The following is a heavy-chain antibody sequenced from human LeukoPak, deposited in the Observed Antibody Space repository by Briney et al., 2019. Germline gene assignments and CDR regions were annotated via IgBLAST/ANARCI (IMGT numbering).Heavy chain of an antibody. CDR3: ARVIEWGEYCSGGSCPPSTAFDI. Sequence: GGSLRLSCAASGFTFSSYWMSWVRQAPGKGLEWVANINKDGGEKYYVDSVKGRFTISRDNAKNSLYLQMNSLRAEDTAVYYCARVIEWGEYCSGGSCPPSTAFDIWGQGTMVTVSS. V-gene: IGHV3-7*01. CDR2: INKDGGEK. J-gene: IGHJ3*02. CDR1: GFTFSSYW. D-gene: IGHD2-15*01.